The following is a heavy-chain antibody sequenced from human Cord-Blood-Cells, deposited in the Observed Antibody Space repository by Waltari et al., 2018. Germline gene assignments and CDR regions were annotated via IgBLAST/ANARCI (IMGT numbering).Heavy chain of an antibody. CDR3: ARASLPIDAFDI. CDR1: GFTVRSHS. Sequence: EVQLVESGGGLIQPGGSLRLSCAASGFTVRSHSLGWVRQAPVQGLEWVSVIYSGGSTYYADSVKGRFTISRDNSKNTLYLQMNSLRAEDTAVYYCARASLPIDAFDIWGQGTMVTVSS. D-gene: IGHD2-15*01. J-gene: IGHJ3*02. V-gene: IGHV3-53*01. CDR2: IYSGGST.